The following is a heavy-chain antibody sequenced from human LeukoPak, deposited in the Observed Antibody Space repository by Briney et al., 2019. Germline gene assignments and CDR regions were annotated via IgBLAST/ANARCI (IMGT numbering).Heavy chain of an antibody. Sequence: PETPCLTCTVSGGSISSSSYYWGWIRQPPGKGLEWIGSIYYGGSTYYNPSLKSRVTISVDTAKNQFSLKLSSVTAADTAMYYCARSPITTTPERWGQGTLVTVSS. J-gene: IGHJ4*02. CDR1: GGSISSSSYY. CDR2: IYYGGST. CDR3: ARSPITTTPER. V-gene: IGHV4-39*01. D-gene: IGHD3-3*01.